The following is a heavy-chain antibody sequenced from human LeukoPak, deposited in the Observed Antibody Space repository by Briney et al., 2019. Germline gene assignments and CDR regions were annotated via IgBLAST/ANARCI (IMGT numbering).Heavy chain of an antibody. Sequence: GGSLRLSCAASGFTFTSYAMTWVRRAPGKGLEWVSGISNSGSSTYYADSVKGRFTISRDNSKNTLYLQLSSLRAEDTAVYYCAQGGRGYSHSWPFDYWGQGALVTVSS. J-gene: IGHJ4*02. V-gene: IGHV3-23*01. CDR2: ISNSGSST. D-gene: IGHD1-26*01. CDR3: AQGGRGYSHSWPFDY. CDR1: GFTFTSYA.